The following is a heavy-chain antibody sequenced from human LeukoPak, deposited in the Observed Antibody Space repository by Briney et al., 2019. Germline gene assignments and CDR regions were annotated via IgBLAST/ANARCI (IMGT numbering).Heavy chain of an antibody. Sequence: SETLSLTCTVSGGSISSYYWSWIRQPPGQGLEWIGYIYYSGSTNYNPSLKSRVTISVDTSKNQFSLKLSSVTAADTAVYYCARGDVGYYDFWSGYPRAFDYWGQGTLVTVSS. D-gene: IGHD3-3*01. CDR1: GGSISSYY. V-gene: IGHV4-59*01. CDR2: IYYSGST. J-gene: IGHJ4*02. CDR3: ARGDVGYYDFWSGYPRAFDY.